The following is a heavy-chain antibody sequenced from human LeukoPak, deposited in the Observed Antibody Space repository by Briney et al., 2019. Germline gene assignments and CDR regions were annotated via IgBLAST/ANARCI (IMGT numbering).Heavy chain of an antibody. D-gene: IGHD6-19*01. CDR1: GFTFSSYA. CDR2: ISGSGGST. J-gene: IGHJ5*02. V-gene: IGHV3-23*01. CDR3: AKXAVAVHNWFDP. Sequence: GGSLRLSCAASGFTFSSYAMSWVRQAPGKGVEWVSAISGSGGSTYYADSVKGRFTIARDNSKNTLCLQMKSLRAEDTAVYYXAKXAVAVHNWFDPWGQGTLVTVSS.